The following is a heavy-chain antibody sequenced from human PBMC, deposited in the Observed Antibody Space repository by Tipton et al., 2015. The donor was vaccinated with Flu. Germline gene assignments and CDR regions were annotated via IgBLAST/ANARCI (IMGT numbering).Heavy chain of an antibody. J-gene: IGHJ4*02. D-gene: IGHD1-1*01. V-gene: IGHV3-30*02. CDR1: GFTFGSYG. Sequence: QLMQSGGGVVQPGGSLRLSCATSGFTFGSYGMHWVRQAPGKGLQWVASIPYDGNDKSYADSVKGRFTISRDNSKNTLYLQMNSLRAGDTAVYYCARGYLSYHFDYWGQGALVTVSS. CDR2: IPYDGNDK. CDR3: ARGYLSYHFDY.